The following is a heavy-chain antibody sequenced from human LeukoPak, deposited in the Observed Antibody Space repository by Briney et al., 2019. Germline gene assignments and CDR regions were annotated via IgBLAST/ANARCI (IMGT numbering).Heavy chain of an antibody. V-gene: IGHV4-4*07. D-gene: IGHD3-9*01. J-gene: IGHJ6*02. CDR3: ARDSHDILAGYYNGYYYYGMDV. CDR1: GGSLSSYS. Sequence: PSETLSLTCTVSGGSLSSYSRSWIRQPPGGGLEWVGRIYNSGSTNYNPSLKSRVIMSVDTSKNQFSLKLSSVTAADTAVYYCARDSHDILAGYYNGYYYYGMDVWGQGTTVTVSS. CDR2: IYNSGST.